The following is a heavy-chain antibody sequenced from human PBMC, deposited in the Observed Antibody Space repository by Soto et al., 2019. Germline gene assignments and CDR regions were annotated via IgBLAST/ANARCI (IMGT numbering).Heavy chain of an antibody. CDR1: GGTFSSYA. D-gene: IGHD2-15*01. J-gene: IGHJ6*02. CDR2: IIPIFGTA. CDR3: ARVPDIVVVVAAPPYYYYGMDV. Sequence: QVQLVQSGAEVKKPGSSVKVSCKASGGTFSSYAISWVRQAPGQGLXXXGGIIPIFGTANYAQKFQGRVTITADESTSXAYMXLXXXXXXXXXXXXCARVPDIVVVVAAPPYYYYGMDVWGQGTTVTVSS. V-gene: IGHV1-69*01.